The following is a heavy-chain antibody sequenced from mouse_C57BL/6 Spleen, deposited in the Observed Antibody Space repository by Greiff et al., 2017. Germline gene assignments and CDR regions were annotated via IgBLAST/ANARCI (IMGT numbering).Heavy chain of an antibody. CDR1: GYSITSGYY. D-gene: IGHD2-3*01. J-gene: IGHJ4*01. Sequence: DVPLQESGPGLVKPSQSLSLTCSVTGYSITSGYYWNWIRQFPGNKLEWMGYISYDGSNNYNPSLKNRISITRDTSKNQFFLKLNSVTTEDTATYYCARDDYDGYYHYAMDYWGQGTSVTVSS. CDR2: ISYDGSN. V-gene: IGHV3-6*01. CDR3: ARDDYDGYYHYAMDY.